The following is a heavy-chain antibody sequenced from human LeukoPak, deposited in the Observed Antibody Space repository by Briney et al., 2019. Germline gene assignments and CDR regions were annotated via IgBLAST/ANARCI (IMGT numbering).Heavy chain of an antibody. CDR2: INPNSGGT. CDR3: ARVSGLRSSRWSY. D-gene: IGHD5-12*01. Sequence: ASVKVSCKASGYTFTGYYMHWVRQAPGQGLEWMGWINPNSGGTNYAQKFQGRVTMPRDTSISTAYMELSRLRSDDTAVYYCARVSGLRSSRWSYWGQGTLVTVSS. V-gene: IGHV1-2*02. J-gene: IGHJ4*02. CDR1: GYTFTGYY.